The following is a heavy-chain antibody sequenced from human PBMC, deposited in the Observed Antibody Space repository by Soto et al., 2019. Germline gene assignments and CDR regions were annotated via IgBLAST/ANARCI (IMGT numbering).Heavy chain of an antibody. V-gene: IGHV2-70*20. CDR2: INWGDDK. J-gene: IGHJ6*02. D-gene: IGHD6-19*01. CDR1: GFSLTTSGMC. CDR3: VRTAYSSGWYGYLGMDV. Sequence: SGPTLVNPTQTLTLTCTFSGFSLTTSGMCVSWVRQPPGKAPEWLALINWGDDKYYTTSLKTRLTIARDTSKNQVVLTVTNMDPVDTATYYCVRTAYSSGWYGYLGMDVWGQGTTVTVSS.